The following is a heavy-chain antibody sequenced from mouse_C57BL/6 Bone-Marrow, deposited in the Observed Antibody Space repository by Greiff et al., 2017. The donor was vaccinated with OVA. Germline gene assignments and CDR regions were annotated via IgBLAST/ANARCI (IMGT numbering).Heavy chain of an antibody. D-gene: IGHD1-1*01. CDR2: IYPSDSET. Sequence: QVQLKQSGAELVRPGSSVKLSCKASGYTFTSYWMDWVKQRPGQGLEWIGNIYPSDSETHYNQKFKDKATLTVDKSSSTAYMQLSSLTSEDPAVYYCAYGSSAWFAYWGQGTLVTVSA. J-gene: IGHJ3*01. CDR3: AYGSSAWFAY. V-gene: IGHV1-61*01. CDR1: GYTFTSYW.